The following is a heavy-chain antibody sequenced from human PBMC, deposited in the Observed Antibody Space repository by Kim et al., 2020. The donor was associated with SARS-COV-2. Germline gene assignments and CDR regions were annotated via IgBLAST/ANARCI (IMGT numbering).Heavy chain of an antibody. J-gene: IGHJ4*02. Sequence: GSLRLSCAASGFTFSTYAMSWVRQAPGKGLEWVSVISGGGEITHYVDVVKGRFTISRDNSKNTLYLQMNSLRAEDTAIYYCAREHYSSGSYCCWGQGPL. D-gene: IGHD3-10*01. CDR2: ISGGGEIT. CDR3: AREHYSSGSYCC. V-gene: IGHV3-23*01. CDR1: GFTFSTYA.